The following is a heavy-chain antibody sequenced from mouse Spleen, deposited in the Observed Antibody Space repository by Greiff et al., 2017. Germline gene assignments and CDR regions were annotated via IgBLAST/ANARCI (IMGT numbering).Heavy chain of an antibody. CDR1: GFTFSSYG. V-gene: IGHV5-6*01. J-gene: IGHJ1*03. CDR3: ARLYYSNSYWYFDV. Sequence: EVQLQESGGDLVKPGGSLKLSCAASGFTFSSYGMSWVRQTPDKRLEWVATISSGGSYTYYPDSVKGRFTISRDNAKNTLYLQMSSLKSEDTAMYYCARLYYSNSYWYFDVWGTGTTVTVSS. CDR2: ISSGGSYT. D-gene: IGHD2-5*01.